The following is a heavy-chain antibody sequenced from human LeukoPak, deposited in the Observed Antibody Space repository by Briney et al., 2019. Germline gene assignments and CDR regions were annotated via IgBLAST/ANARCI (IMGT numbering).Heavy chain of an antibody. D-gene: IGHD3-10*01. Sequence: GGSLRLSCAASGFTVSSNYMNWVRQTPGKGLEWVSVTYSGGSTYYADSVKGRFTISRDNSKNTLYLQMTSLSAEDTAVYYCARGIRGDYWGQGTLVTVSS. CDR2: TYSGGST. CDR1: GFTVSSNY. V-gene: IGHV3-53*01. J-gene: IGHJ4*02. CDR3: ARGIRGDY.